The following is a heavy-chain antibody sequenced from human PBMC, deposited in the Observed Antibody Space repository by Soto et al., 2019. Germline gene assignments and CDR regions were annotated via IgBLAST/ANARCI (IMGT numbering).Heavy chain of an antibody. CDR1: GGSISSGDYY. CDR3: ARGYFYFFSGYYMSRWFDP. J-gene: IGHJ5*02. V-gene: IGHV4-30-4*01. Sequence: PSETMSQTCTVSGGSISSGDYYWSWIRQTPGKGLEWIGYIYYSGSTYYNPSLKSRVTISVDTSKNQFSLKLSSVTAADTAVYYCARGYFYFFSGYYMSRWFDPFAQRTLVPVSS. CDR2: IYYSGST. D-gene: IGHD3-9*01.